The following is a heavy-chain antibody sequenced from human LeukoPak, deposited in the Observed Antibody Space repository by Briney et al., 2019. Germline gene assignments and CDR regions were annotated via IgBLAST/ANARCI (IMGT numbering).Heavy chain of an antibody. CDR3: ARHGGSYTFDY. V-gene: IGHV4-59*08. D-gene: IGHD1-26*01. CDR1: GGSISGYY. Sequence: PSETLSLTCTVSGGSISGYYWSWIRQPPGKGLERIGFISYSGGTNYNPSLKSRVTISVDTSKNQFSLKLNSVTAADTAVYYCARHGGSYTFDYWGQGTLVTVSS. CDR2: ISYSGGT. J-gene: IGHJ4*02.